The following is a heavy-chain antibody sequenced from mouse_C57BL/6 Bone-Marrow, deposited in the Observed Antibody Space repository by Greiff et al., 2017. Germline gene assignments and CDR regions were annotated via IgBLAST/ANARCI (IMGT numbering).Heavy chain of an antibody. Sequence: EVKLVESGGGLVKPGGSLKLSCEASGFTFSDYGMHWVRQAPEKGLEWVAYISSGSSTIYYADKVKGRFTISRDNANNTLFLQMTRLRSEDTAMDYCARPATVVATGAMDYWGQGTSVTVSS. CDR3: ARPATVVATGAMDY. V-gene: IGHV5-17*01. CDR1: GFTFSDYG. D-gene: IGHD1-1*01. CDR2: ISSGSSTI. J-gene: IGHJ4*01.